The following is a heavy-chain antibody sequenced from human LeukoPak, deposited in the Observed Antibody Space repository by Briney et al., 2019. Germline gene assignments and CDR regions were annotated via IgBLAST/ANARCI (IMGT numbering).Heavy chain of an antibody. CDR2: IKSKTDGGTT. J-gene: IGHJ3*02. Sequence: GGSLRLSCAASGFTFSNAWMSWVRQAPGKGLEWVGRIKSKTDGGTTDYAAPVKGGFTISRDDSKNTLYLQMNSLKTEDTAVYYCSAEPVMIDTSVDIWGQGTMVTVSS. V-gene: IGHV3-15*01. CDR3: SAEPVMIDTSVDI. CDR1: GFTFSNAW. D-gene: IGHD3-22*01.